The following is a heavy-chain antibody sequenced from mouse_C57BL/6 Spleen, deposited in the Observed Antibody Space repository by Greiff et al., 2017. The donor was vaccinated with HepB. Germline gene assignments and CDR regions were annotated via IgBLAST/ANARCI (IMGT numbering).Heavy chain of an antibody. V-gene: IGHV1-7*01. CDR2: INPSSGYT. J-gene: IGHJ4*01. D-gene: IGHD1-1*01. CDR1: GYTFTSYW. Sequence: QVQLQQSGAELAKPGASVKLSCKASGYTFTSYWMHWVKQRPGQGLEWIGYINPSSGYTKYNQKFKDKATLTADKSSSTAYMQLSSLTYEDSAVYYCARCSSHEYYAMDYWGQGTSGTVSS. CDR3: ARCSSHEYYAMDY.